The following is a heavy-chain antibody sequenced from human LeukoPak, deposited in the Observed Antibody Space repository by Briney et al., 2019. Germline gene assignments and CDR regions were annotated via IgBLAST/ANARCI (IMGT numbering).Heavy chain of an antibody. J-gene: IGHJ6*02. CDR1: GGSFSGYY. CDR2: IYYSGST. CDR3: ARVFTYYDSSGYYYYYGMDV. Sequence: SETLSLTCAVYGGSFSGYYWSWIRQPPGKGLEWIGYIYYSGSTYYNPSLKSRVTISVDTSKNQFSLKLSSVTAADTAVYYCARVFTYYDSSGYYYYYGMDVWGQGTTVTVSS. V-gene: IGHV4-30-4*01. D-gene: IGHD3-22*01.